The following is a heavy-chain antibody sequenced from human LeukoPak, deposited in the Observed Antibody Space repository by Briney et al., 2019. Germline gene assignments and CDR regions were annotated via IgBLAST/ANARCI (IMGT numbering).Heavy chain of an antibody. J-gene: IGHJ5*02. D-gene: IGHD3-16*01. CDR2: INHSGST. CDR3: ARRLGGWFDP. CDR1: GGSISSGDYY. Sequence: SETLSLTCTVSGGSISSGDYYWSWIRQPPGKGLEWIGEINHSGSTNYNPSLKSRVAISVDTSKNQFSLKLSSVTAADTAVYYCARRLGGWFDPWGQGTLVTVSS. V-gene: IGHV4-39*07.